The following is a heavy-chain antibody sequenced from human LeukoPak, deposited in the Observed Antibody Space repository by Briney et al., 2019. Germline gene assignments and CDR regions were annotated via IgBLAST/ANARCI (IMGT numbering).Heavy chain of an antibody. CDR1: GFTFSSYS. D-gene: IGHD3-22*01. Sequence: GGSLRLSCAASGFTFSSYSMNWVRQAPGKGLEWVSSISSSSSYIYYADSVKGRFTISRDNAKNSLYLQMNSLRAEDTAVYYCASLDYYDSSGNLPITDYWGQGTLVTVSS. V-gene: IGHV3-21*01. CDR2: ISSSSSYI. J-gene: IGHJ4*02. CDR3: ASLDYYDSSGNLPITDY.